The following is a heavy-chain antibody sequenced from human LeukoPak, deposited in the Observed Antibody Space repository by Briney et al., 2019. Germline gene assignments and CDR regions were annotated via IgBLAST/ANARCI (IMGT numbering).Heavy chain of an antibody. V-gene: IGHV3-21*01. J-gene: IGHJ5*02. CDR1: GFTVSSNY. D-gene: IGHD6-13*01. CDR3: ARERGEYSSSWYAYNWFDP. CDR2: ISSSSSYI. Sequence: GGSLRLSCAASGFTVSSNYMSWVRQAPGKGLEWVSSISSSSSYIYYADSVKGRFTISRDNAKNSLYLQMNSLRAEDTAVYYCARERGEYSSSWYAYNWFDPWGQGTLVTVSS.